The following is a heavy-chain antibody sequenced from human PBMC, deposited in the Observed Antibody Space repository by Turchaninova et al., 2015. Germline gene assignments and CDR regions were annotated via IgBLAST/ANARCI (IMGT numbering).Heavy chain of an antibody. J-gene: IGHJ2*01. CDR3: ARCTDGCTYWYFDL. Sequence: QVQLQQSGPGLVQPSPTLSLTCSISGDSVSSNSPAWNWIRQSPARGLDWLGRTYYRSKWYNDYAVSVKSRITINPDTSKNQFSLQLNSVTPEDTAVYYCARCTDGCTYWYFDLWGRGTLVTVSS. CDR1: GDSVSSNSPA. CDR2: TYYRSKWYN. D-gene: IGHD2-8*02. V-gene: IGHV6-1*01.